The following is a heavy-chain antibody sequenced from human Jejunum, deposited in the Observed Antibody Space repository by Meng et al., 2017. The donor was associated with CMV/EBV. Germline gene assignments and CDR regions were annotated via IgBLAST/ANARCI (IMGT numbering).Heavy chain of an antibody. CDR1: GGSFSSYY. V-gene: IGHV4-34*01. CDR2: INHSGST. J-gene: IGHJ4*02. D-gene: IGHD2-21*01. CDR3: ARGGGDPIRGVLPFDY. Sequence: QLRRGGAGLLNPSETLSLTCGLYGGSFSSYYWSWIRQPPGKGLEWIAEINHSGSTNYNPSLKSRVTISLDTSNSHFSLKLTSVAAADTAVYFCARGGGDPIRGVLPFDYWGQGTLVTVSS.